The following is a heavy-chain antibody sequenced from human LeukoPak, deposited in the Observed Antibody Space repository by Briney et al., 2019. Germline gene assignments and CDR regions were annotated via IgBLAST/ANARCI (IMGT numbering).Heavy chain of an antibody. CDR1: GFTFSSYG. D-gene: IGHD2-15*01. V-gene: IGHV3-30*02. CDR2: IRYDGSNK. Sequence: GGSLRLSCAASGFTFSSYGMHWVRQTPGKGLEWVAFIRYDGSNKYYADSVKGRFTISRDNSKNTLYLQMNSLRAEDTAVYYCAKEFGSIVVVVAATRGVDYWGQGTLVTVSS. J-gene: IGHJ4*02. CDR3: AKEFGSIVVVVAATRGVDY.